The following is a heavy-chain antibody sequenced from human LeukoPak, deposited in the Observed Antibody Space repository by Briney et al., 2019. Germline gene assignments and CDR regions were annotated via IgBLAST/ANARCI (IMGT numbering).Heavy chain of an antibody. CDR1: GYTFTSYD. D-gene: IGHD2-2*01. CDR2: MNPNRDNT. J-gene: IGHJ5*02. Sequence: ASVKVSFKASGYTFTSYDINWVRQATGQGLEWMGWMNPNRDNTGYAQKFQGRVTMTRNTSISTPYMELSSLTSEDTAVYYCARGRRPIVVVPAATDNWFDPWGQGTLVTVSS. CDR3: ARGRRPIVVVPAATDNWFDP. V-gene: IGHV1-8*01.